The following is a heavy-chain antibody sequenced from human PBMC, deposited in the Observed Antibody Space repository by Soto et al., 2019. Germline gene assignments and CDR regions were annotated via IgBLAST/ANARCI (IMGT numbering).Heavy chain of an antibody. V-gene: IGHV4-59*01. CDR2: IYYSGST. J-gene: IGHJ6*03. CDR1: GGSISSYY. CDR3: SRVGRYYACLSVYSKAARSDYHYDHLDV. D-gene: IGHD3-3*01. Sequence: SETLSLTCTVSGGSISSYYWSWIRQPPGKGLEWIGYIYYSGSTNYNPSLKSRVTISVDTSKNQFSLKLSSVTAADTAVYYCSRVGRYYACLSVYSKAARSDYHYDHLDVWGKGTTVTVSS.